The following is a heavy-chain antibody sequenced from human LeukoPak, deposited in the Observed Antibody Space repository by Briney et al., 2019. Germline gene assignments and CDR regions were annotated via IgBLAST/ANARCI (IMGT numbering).Heavy chain of an antibody. J-gene: IGHJ4*02. Sequence: SETLSLTCAVYGESFSGYYWSWIRQPPGKGLEWIGEINHSGSTNYNPSLKSRVTISVDTSKNQFSLKLSSVTAADTAVYYCASRRGTFNWGQGTLVTVSS. CDR2: INHSGST. CDR3: ASRRGTFN. CDR1: GESFSGYY. D-gene: IGHD3-16*01. V-gene: IGHV4-34*01.